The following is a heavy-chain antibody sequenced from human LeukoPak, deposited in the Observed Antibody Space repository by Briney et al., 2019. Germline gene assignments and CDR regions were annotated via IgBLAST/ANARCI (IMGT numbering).Heavy chain of an antibody. CDR3: AVGGSYFY. Sequence: SVKVSCKASGGTFNNYAISWVRQAPGQGLEWMGGIIPIFGTANYAQKFQGRATITADESTSTAYMELSSLRSEDTAVYYCAVGGSYFYWGQGTLVTVSS. D-gene: IGHD1-26*01. V-gene: IGHV1-69*13. J-gene: IGHJ4*02. CDR2: IIPIFGTA. CDR1: GGTFNNYA.